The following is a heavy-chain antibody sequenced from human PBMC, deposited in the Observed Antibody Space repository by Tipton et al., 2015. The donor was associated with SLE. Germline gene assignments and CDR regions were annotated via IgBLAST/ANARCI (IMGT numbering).Heavy chain of an antibody. CDR2: IYHSGST. CDR3: ARNHYYDSYWYFDL. J-gene: IGHJ2*01. V-gene: IGHV4-30-2*01. CDR1: GGSISSGGYY. Sequence: TLSLTCTVSGGSISSGGYYWSWIRQPPGKGLEWIGYIYHSGSTYYNPSLKSRVTISVDTSKNQFSLKLSSVTAADTAVYYCARNHYYDSYWYFDLWGRGTLVTVSS. D-gene: IGHD3-22*01.